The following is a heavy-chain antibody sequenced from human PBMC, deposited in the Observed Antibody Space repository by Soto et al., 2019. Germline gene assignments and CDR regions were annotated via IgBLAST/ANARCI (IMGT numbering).Heavy chain of an antibody. J-gene: IGHJ5*02. CDR1: GFSVSSSH. CDR2: IYSGGAT. Sequence: EVLLVDSGGGLIQPGGSLRLSCAASGFSVSSSHMIWVRQAPGKGLEWVSVIYSGGATYHAVSVEGRFTISRDRSKNTVYLQMDSLRTEDPAVYHCAKLGPYGSESYSFRYNWIDPWGHGTLVTVSS. D-gene: IGHD3-10*01. CDR3: AKLGPYGSESYSFRYNWIDP. V-gene: IGHV3-53*01.